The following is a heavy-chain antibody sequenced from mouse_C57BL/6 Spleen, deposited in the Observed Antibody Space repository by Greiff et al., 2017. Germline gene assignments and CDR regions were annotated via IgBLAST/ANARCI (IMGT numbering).Heavy chain of an antibody. CDR2: INPSNGGT. Sequence: QVQLQQSGTELVKPGASVKLSCKASGYTFTSYWMHWVKQRPGQGLEWIGNINPSNGGTNYNQKFKGKATLTVDTSSSTAYMQLSSLTSEDSAVYYCARRTWERSPYFDYWGQGTTLTVSS. J-gene: IGHJ2*01. CDR1: GYTFTSYW. V-gene: IGHV1-53*01. CDR3: ARRTWERSPYFDY. D-gene: IGHD4-1*01.